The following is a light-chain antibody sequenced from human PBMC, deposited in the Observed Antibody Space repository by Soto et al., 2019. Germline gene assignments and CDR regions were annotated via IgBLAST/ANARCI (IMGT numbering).Light chain of an antibody. Sequence: EIVLTQSSCTLSLSAGERATLSWRASQSVSSSYLAWYQQKPGQAPRLLIYGASSRATGIPDRFSGSGYGTDFTLTISRLETEDFAVYYCQQYGSSPWTFGQGTKVDIK. V-gene: IGKV3-20*01. CDR3: QQYGSSPWT. J-gene: IGKJ1*01. CDR1: QSVSSSY. CDR2: GAS.